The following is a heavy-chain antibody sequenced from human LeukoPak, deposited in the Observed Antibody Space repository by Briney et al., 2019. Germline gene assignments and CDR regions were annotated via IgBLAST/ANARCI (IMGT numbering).Heavy chain of an antibody. Sequence: PSETLSLTCTVSGGSISSGDYYWSWIRQPPGKGLEWIGYIYYSGSTYYNPSLKSRVTISVDTSKNQFSLKLSSVTAADTAVYYCARRPVPRLYYFDYWGQGTLVTVSS. CDR1: GGSISSGDYY. CDR2: IYYSGST. V-gene: IGHV4-30-4*01. CDR3: ARRPVPRLYYFDY. J-gene: IGHJ4*02. D-gene: IGHD3-10*01.